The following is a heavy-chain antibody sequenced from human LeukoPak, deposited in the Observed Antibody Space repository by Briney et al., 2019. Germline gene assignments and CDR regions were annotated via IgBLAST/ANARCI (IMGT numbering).Heavy chain of an antibody. D-gene: IGHD2-15*01. CDR1: GVTFSSYW. J-gene: IGHJ4*02. CDR3: ASGYCSSGRCYGDY. Sequence: GGSLRLSCAASGVTFSSYWMSWVRQAPGKGLEWVANIKQDGSEKYYVDSVKGRFTISRDNAKNSLYLQMNSLRAEDTAVYYCASGYCSSGRCYGDYWGQGTLVTVSS. CDR2: IKQDGSEK. V-gene: IGHV3-7*01.